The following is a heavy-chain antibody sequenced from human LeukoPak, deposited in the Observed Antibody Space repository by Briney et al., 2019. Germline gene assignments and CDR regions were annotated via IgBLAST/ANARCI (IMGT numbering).Heavy chain of an antibody. J-gene: IGHJ4*02. Sequence: GGSLRLSCAASGFTFSSYGMHWVRQAPGKGLEWVAVISYDGSNKYYADSVKGRFTISRDNSENTVYLQMNSLRADDTAVYYCAKTTAGYSSGRYPGWPVDYWGQGTLVTVSS. V-gene: IGHV3-30*18. CDR1: GFTFSSYG. D-gene: IGHD6-19*01. CDR2: ISYDGSNK. CDR3: AKTTAGYSSGRYPGWPVDY.